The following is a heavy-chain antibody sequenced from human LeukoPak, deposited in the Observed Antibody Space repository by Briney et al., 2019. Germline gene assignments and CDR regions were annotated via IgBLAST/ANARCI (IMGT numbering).Heavy chain of an antibody. CDR1: GFTYSSYT. Sequence: GGSLRLSCTASGFTYSSYTMNWVRQAPGKGLEWISYITLSGATKYYADSVKGRFTISRDNAKNSLSLQMNSLRAEDTALYFCVGDGDYAFDIWGQGTMVTVSS. CDR2: ITLSGATK. V-gene: IGHV3-48*01. D-gene: IGHD7-27*01. J-gene: IGHJ3*02. CDR3: VGDGDYAFDI.